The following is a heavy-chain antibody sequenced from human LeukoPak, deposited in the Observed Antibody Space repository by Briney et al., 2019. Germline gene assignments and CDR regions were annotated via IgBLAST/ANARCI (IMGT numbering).Heavy chain of an antibody. CDR2: IDHTGRS. CDR1: GGSFSGHY. D-gene: IGHD3-10*01. Sequence: PSETLSLTCAVYGGSFSGHYWTWIRQPPGKGLEWIGEIDHTGRSTYNPSLTSRVTISKDSSKNQFSLSLGSVIAADTAVYCCARGENSGSYFGYFDSWAQGTPVTVSS. CDR3: ARGENSGSYFGYFDS. V-gene: IGHV4-34*01. J-gene: IGHJ5*01.